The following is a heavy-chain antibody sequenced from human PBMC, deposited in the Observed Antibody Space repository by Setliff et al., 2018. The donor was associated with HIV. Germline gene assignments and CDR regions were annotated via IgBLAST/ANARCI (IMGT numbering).Heavy chain of an antibody. J-gene: IGHJ4*01. CDR1: GGSFSGYY. V-gene: IGHV4-34*12. Sequence: SETLSLTCAVYGGSFSGYYWSWIRQSPGKGLEWIGQIFHDGTVTYKPSLESRVTILMDILKNQISKDNSKNQVVLAMSNMDPVDTATYFCAHFTHFRDVYFDSWGPGILVTVSS. D-gene: IGHD1-1*01. CDR3: PVDTATYFCAHFTHFRDVYFDS. CDR2: IFHDGTV.